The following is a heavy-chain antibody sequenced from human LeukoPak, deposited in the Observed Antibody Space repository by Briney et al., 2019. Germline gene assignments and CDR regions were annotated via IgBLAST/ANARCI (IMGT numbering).Heavy chain of an antibody. D-gene: IGHD5-18*01. J-gene: IGHJ4*02. CDR2: INPDTGGA. CDR1: GYTFTSYY. V-gene: IGHV1-2*02. CDR3: ARGEELWFDY. Sequence: ASVKVSCKASGYTFTSYYIHWVRQAPGQGLEWVGLINPDTGGAKYAQKFQGRVTMTRDTSISTAYMELSRLTSDDTAVYFCARGEELWFDYWDQGTLVTVSS.